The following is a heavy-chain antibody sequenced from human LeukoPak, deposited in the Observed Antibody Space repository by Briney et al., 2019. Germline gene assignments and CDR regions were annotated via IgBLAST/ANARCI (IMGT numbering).Heavy chain of an antibody. Sequence: PSETLSLTCTVSGGSISSYYWSWIRQPAGKGLEWIGRIYTSGSTNYNPSLKSRVTMSVDTSKNQFSLKLSSVTAADTAVYYCARSISGSYQLSDAFDIWGHGTMVTVSS. CDR3: ARSISGSYQLSDAFDI. CDR1: GGSISSYY. D-gene: IGHD3-10*01. V-gene: IGHV4-4*07. J-gene: IGHJ3*02. CDR2: IYTSGST.